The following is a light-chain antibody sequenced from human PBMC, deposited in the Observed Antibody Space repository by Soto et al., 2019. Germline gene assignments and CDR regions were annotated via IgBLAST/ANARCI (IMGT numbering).Light chain of an antibody. V-gene: IGKV1-39*01. Sequence: DLQMTQSPSSLSASIGDRVISTCRTSQIVSTFLNWYRHKPGEAPRLLIYTASTLHGGVPSRFSGSGSGTEFTLTISSLQPEDFATYYCQESYSSPFTIGPGTRVDVK. CDR2: TAS. CDR1: QIVSTF. J-gene: IGKJ3*01. CDR3: QESYSSPFT.